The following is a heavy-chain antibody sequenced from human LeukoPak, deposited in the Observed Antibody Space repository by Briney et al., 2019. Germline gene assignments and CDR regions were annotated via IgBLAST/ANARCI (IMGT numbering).Heavy chain of an antibody. D-gene: IGHD1-26*01. J-gene: IGHJ4*02. CDR2: IYYSGST. CDR3: VRIRYSAVDY. Sequence: SETLSLTCTVSGGSISSGDYYWNWIRQPPGKGLEWIGYIYYSGSTYYNSSLKSRVTISVDTSKNQFSLKLSSVTAADTAVYYCVRIRYSAVDYWGQGTLVTVSS. V-gene: IGHV4-30-4*01. CDR1: GGSISSGDYY.